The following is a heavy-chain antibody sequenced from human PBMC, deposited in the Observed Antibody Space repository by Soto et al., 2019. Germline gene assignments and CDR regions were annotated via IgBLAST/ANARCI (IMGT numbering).Heavy chain of an antibody. D-gene: IGHD3-10*01. CDR1: GFTFTGYW. CDR3: ARGAGSGYNVDS. CDR2: INPYGSTT. J-gene: IGHJ4*02. Sequence: EVQLVESGGGLVQPGGSLRLSCAASGFTFTGYWMHWVRHAPGKGLVWVARINPYGSTTNYAYSVKGPFTISRDNAKNTLYLQMNSLRAEDTAVDDCARGAGSGYNVDSWGQGSLVSVSS. V-gene: IGHV3-74*01.